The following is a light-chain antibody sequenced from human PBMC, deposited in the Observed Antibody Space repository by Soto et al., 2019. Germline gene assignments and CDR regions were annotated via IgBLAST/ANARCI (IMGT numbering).Light chain of an antibody. J-gene: IGKJ1*01. CDR2: WAS. Sequence: DIVMTQSPDSLAVSPGERATITCKSSQSVFYSSKGKNSVAWYQQTTGQPPKLLIYWASSRETGDPDRFSGSGSGNDFILTISSLQAEDVAVYYCQQYYNIPWTFGQGTKVEVK. V-gene: IGKV4-1*01. CDR3: QQYYNIPWT. CDR1: QSVFYSSKGKNS.